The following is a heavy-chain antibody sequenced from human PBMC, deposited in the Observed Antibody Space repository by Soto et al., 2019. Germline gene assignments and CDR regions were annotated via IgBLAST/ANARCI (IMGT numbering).Heavy chain of an antibody. CDR3: ARNRDYAFDY. CDR2: IKQDGSDK. CDR1: GFTFSNYW. V-gene: IGHV3-7*01. J-gene: IGHJ4*02. Sequence: EVQLVESGGGLVQPGGSLRLSCAASGFTFSNYWMSWVRQAPGKGLAWVAIIKQDGSDKYYVDSVKGRFTISRDNAKNSLYLQMNSLRTEDAAVYYCARNRDYAFDYWGRGTLVTVSS. D-gene: IGHD4-17*01.